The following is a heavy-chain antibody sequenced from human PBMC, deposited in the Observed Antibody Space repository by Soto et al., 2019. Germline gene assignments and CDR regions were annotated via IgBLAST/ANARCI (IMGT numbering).Heavy chain of an antibody. Sequence: GGSLRLSCAASGFTFSSYGMHWVRQAPGKGLEWVAVISYDGSNKYYADSVKGRFTISRDNSKNTLYLQMNSLRAEDTAVYYCARGVVGATYDYYFDYWGQGTLVTVSS. D-gene: IGHD1-26*01. CDR3: ARGVVGATYDYYFDY. CDR1: GFTFSSYG. J-gene: IGHJ4*02. CDR2: ISYDGSNK. V-gene: IGHV3-30*03.